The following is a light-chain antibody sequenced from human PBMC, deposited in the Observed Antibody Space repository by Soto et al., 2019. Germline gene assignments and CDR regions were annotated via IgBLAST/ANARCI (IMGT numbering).Light chain of an antibody. V-gene: IGKV1-27*01. CDR1: QDISNY. Sequence: DVQMTQSPSSLSASVGDRVTITCRASQDISNYLTWYQQKPGKVHQLLIYAAYILHSGVPSRFSGSGSGTEFTLTIRSLQPDDFATYYCQHYNSYSEAFGQGTKVDI. CDR2: AAY. J-gene: IGKJ1*01. CDR3: QHYNSYSEA.